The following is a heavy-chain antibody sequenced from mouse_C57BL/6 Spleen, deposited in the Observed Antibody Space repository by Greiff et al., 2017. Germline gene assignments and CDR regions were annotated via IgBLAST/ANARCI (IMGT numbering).Heavy chain of an antibody. V-gene: IGHV1-64*01. CDR1: GYTFSSYW. Sequence: VQLQQPGAELVKPGASVKLSCKASGYTFSSYWMSWVQQRPGQGLEWIGMIRPNSGSTNYHEKVKSKATLSVDNASSTAYMQMSSLTSEDTDVYCHASSAVSSHVEDFWGQGTTLTVSS. CDR3: ASSAVSSHVEDF. J-gene: IGHJ2*01. D-gene: IGHD6-1*01. CDR2: IRPNSGST.